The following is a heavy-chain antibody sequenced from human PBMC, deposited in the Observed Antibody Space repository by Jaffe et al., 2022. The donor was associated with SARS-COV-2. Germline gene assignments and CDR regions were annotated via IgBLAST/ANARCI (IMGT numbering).Heavy chain of an antibody. CDR1: GGSISSANNY. D-gene: IGHD3-10*01. CDR2: IYYSGST. Sequence: QVQLQESGPGLVKPSQTLSLTCTVSGGSISSANNYWSWIRQPPGKGLEWIAYIYYSGSTYYNPSLKSRVTISMDTSENQFSLKLTSVTAADTAVYYCASLLGSRSAYYYFDYWGQGTLVTVSS. V-gene: IGHV4-30-4*01. CDR3: ASLLGSRSAYYYFDY. J-gene: IGHJ4*02.